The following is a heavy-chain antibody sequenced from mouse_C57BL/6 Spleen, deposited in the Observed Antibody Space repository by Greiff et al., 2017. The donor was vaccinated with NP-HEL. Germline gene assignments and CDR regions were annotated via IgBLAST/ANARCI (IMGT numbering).Heavy chain of an antibody. CDR1: GYTFTDYY. J-gene: IGHJ1*03. V-gene: IGHV1-19*01. Sequence: EVQLQQSGPVLVKPGASVKMSCKASGYTFTDYYMNWVKQSHGKSLEWIGVINPYNGGTSYNQKFKGKATLTVDKSSSTAYMELNSLTSEDSAVYYCARCYYGTDWYFDVWGTGTTVTVSS. CDR2: INPYNGGT. D-gene: IGHD1-1*01. CDR3: ARCYYGTDWYFDV.